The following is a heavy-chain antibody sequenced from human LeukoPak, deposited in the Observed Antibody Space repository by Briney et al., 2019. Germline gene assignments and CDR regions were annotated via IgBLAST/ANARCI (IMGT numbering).Heavy chain of an antibody. D-gene: IGHD6-6*01. CDR3: ASGPCSSSSDYYMDV. V-gene: IGHV1-18*01. CDR1: GYTFTSYG. CDR2: ISAYNGNT. Sequence: ASVKVSCKASGYTFTSYGISWVRQAPGQGLEWMGWISAYNGNTNYAQKLQGRVTMTTDTSTSTAYMELRSLRSDDTAVYYCASGPCSSSSDYYMDVWGKGTTVTVSS. J-gene: IGHJ6*03.